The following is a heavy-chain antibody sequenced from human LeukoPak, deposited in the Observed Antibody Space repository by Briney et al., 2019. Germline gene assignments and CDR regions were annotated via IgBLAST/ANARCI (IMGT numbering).Heavy chain of an antibody. CDR3: AKSKSPYPMDYIFDF. Sequence: GGSLRLSCAASGFSFSSYGMHWVRQAPGKGLEWVAVISNDGSITKYGDSVKGRFTISRDNSKNTLYVQMNSLRTDDMAVYYCAKSKSPYPMDYIFDFWGQGTLVTVSS. J-gene: IGHJ4*02. CDR2: ISNDGSIT. D-gene: IGHD4-11*01. CDR1: GFSFSSYG. V-gene: IGHV3-30*18.